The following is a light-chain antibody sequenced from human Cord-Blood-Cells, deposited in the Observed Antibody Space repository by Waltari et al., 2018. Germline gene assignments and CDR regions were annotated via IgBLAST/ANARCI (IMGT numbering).Light chain of an antibody. CDR3: CSYAGSSTWV. Sequence: QSDLTQPASVYGSPGQSISISCTGTSSDVGSYNLVSWYQQHPGKAPKLMIYEGSKRPSGVSNLFSGSKSGNTASLTISGLQAEDEADYYCCSYAGSSTWVFGGGTKLTVL. J-gene: IGLJ3*02. CDR2: EGS. CDR1: SSDVGSYNL. V-gene: IGLV2-23*01.